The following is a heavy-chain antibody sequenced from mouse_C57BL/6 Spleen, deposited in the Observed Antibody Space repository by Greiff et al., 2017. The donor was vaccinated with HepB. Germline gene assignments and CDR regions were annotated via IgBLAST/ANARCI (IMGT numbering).Heavy chain of an antibody. CDR1: GYTFTSYT. CDR3: ASVITTVVATGFEV. Sequence: VQLQQSGAELARPGASVKMSCKASGYTFTSYTMHWVKQRPGQGLEWIGYINPSSGYTKYNQKFKDKATLTADKSSSTAYMQLSSLTSEDSAVYYCASVITTVVATGFEVWGTGTTVTVSS. D-gene: IGHD1-1*01. V-gene: IGHV1-4*01. CDR2: INPSSGYT. J-gene: IGHJ1*03.